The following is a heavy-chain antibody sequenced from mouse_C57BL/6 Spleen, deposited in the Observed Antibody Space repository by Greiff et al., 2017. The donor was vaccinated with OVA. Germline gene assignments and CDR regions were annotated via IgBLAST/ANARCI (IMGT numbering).Heavy chain of an antibody. Sequence: QVQLQQSGAELVRPGASVKLSCKASGYTFTDYYINWVKQRPGQGLEWIARIYPGSGNTYYNEKFKGKATLTAEKSSSTAYMQLSSLTSEDSAVYCCARADGSSYGYFDVWGTGTTVTVSS. D-gene: IGHD1-1*01. CDR2: IYPGSGNT. J-gene: IGHJ1*03. CDR3: ARADGSSYGYFDV. V-gene: IGHV1-76*01. CDR1: GYTFTDYY.